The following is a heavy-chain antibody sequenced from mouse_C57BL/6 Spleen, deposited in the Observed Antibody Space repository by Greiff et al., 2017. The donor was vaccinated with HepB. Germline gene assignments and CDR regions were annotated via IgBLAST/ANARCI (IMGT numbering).Heavy chain of an antibody. CDR2: ISDGGSYT. J-gene: IGHJ3*01. V-gene: IGHV5-4*01. D-gene: IGHD2-4*01. CDR3: ARDRAYDYDGGFAY. CDR1: GFTFSSYA. Sequence: VQVVESGGGLVKPGGSLKLSCAASGFTFSSYAMSWVRQTPEKRLEWVATISDGGSYTYYPDNVKGRFTISRDNAKNNLYLQMSHLKSEDTAMYYCARDRAYDYDGGFAYWGQGTLVTVSA.